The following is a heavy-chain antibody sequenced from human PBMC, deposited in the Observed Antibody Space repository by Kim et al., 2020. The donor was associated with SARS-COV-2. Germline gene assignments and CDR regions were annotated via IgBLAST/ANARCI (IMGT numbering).Heavy chain of an antibody. CDR2: INTNTGNP. D-gene: IGHD2-15*01. CDR1: GYTFTKYA. V-gene: IGHV7-4-1*02. Sequence: ASVKVSCKASGYTFTKYAMNWVRQAPGQGLEWMGWINTNTGNPTYAQGFTGRFVFSLDTSVSTAYLQISSLKAEDTAVYYCARDLGTYCSGGSCYGMHDYWGQGTLVTVSS. J-gene: IGHJ4*02. CDR3: ARDLGTYCSGGSCYGMHDY.